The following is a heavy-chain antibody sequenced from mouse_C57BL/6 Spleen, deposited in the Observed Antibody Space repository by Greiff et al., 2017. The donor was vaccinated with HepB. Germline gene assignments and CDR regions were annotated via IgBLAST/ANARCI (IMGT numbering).Heavy chain of an antibody. Sequence: QVQLQQSGAELVMPGASVKLSCKASGYTFTSYWMHWVKQRPGQGLEWIGEIDPSDSYTNYNQKLKGKSTLTVDKSSSTAYMQLSSLTSEDSAVYYCARRGNWGEDYWGQGTTLTVSS. D-gene: IGHD4-1*01. CDR2: IDPSDSYT. CDR3: ARRGNWGEDY. J-gene: IGHJ2*01. V-gene: IGHV1-69*01. CDR1: GYTFTSYW.